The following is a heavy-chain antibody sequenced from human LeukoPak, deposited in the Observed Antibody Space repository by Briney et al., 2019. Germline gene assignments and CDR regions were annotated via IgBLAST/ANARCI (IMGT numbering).Heavy chain of an antibody. Sequence: GGSLRLSCAASGFTFSSYSMNWVRQAPGKGLQWVSSISSSSSYIYYADSVKGRFTISRDNSKNTLYLEVISLTAEDTAVYYCAKDDAWLRFGEWSQGTLVTVSS. J-gene: IGHJ4*02. V-gene: IGHV3-21*04. CDR3: AKDDAWLRFGE. D-gene: IGHD3-10*01. CDR2: ISSSSSYI. CDR1: GFTFSSYS.